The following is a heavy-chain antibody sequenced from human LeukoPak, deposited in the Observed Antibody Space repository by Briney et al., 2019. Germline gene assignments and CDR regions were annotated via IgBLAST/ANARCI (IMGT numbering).Heavy chain of an antibody. Sequence: GSLRLSCVASGLSVSSNYMSWVRQAPGKGLEWVSVIYRDGSSYYAESVKGRFTISRDNSKNTLYIQMNSLRAEDTAVYYCARSFYDILIGYYQYFDYWGQGTLVTVS. CDR1: GLSVSSNY. CDR2: IYRDGSS. J-gene: IGHJ4*02. CDR3: ARSFYDILIGYYQYFDY. V-gene: IGHV3-66*01. D-gene: IGHD3-9*01.